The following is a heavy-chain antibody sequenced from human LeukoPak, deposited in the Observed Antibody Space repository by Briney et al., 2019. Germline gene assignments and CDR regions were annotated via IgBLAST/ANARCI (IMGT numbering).Heavy chain of an antibody. CDR3: ARASSWYTPSRFDP. D-gene: IGHD6-13*01. Sequence: GGSLRLSCAASGFTFNIFWMSWVRQGPGEGLEWVVNIKKDGREKYYVDSVRVRFTISRDNAKNSLYLQMNSLRAEDTAVYYCARASSWYTPSRFDPWGQGTLVTVSS. V-gene: IGHV3-7*01. CDR1: GFTFNIFW. J-gene: IGHJ5*02. CDR2: IKKDGREK.